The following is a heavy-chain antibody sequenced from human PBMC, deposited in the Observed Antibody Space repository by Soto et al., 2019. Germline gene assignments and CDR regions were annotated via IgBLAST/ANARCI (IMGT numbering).Heavy chain of an antibody. Sequence: QVQLVQSGAEVKKPGASVKDSCKASGYTFTSYGISWVRQAPGQGLEWLGWISAYNGNTNYAQKLQRRVTMTTDTSRSTAYMELRSLKSDDTSVYYCAGSYGPYYYAMDVWGQGTTVTVSS. CDR1: GYTFTSYG. CDR2: ISAYNGNT. D-gene: IGHD1-26*01. V-gene: IGHV1-18*01. J-gene: IGHJ6*02. CDR3: AGSYGPYYYAMDV.